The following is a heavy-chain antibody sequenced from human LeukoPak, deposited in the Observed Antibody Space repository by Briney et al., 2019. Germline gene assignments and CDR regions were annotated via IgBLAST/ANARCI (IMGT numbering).Heavy chain of an antibody. CDR3: ARSILVVPVASHYNYGVDV. CDR2: INAGNGNT. Sequence: ASVKVSCEASGYTFAKYAIHWVRQAPGQRLEWMGWINAGNGNTRYPQKFQGGVTITRDTSASTAYMELSSLRSEDTAVYYCARSILVVPVASHYNYGVDVWGQGTTVTVSS. J-gene: IGHJ6*02. CDR1: GYTFAKYA. V-gene: IGHV1-3*01. D-gene: IGHD2-2*01.